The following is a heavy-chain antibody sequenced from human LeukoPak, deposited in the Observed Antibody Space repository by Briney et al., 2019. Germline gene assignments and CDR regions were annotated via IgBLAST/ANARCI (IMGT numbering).Heavy chain of an antibody. CDR2: IYRGGST. CDR3: ARIRGGWYIDY. Sequence: GGSLRLSCAASGFTVSSNYMSWVRQAPGKGLEWVSVIYRGGSTYYADSVKGRFTISRDNSKNTLYLQMNSLGAEDTAVYYCARIRGGWYIDYWGQGTLVTVSS. CDR1: GFTVSSNY. D-gene: IGHD3-10*01. J-gene: IGHJ4*02. V-gene: IGHV3-53*01.